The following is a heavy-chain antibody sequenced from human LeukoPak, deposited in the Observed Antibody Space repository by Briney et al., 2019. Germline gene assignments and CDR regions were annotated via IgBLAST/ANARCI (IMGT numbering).Heavy chain of an antibody. D-gene: IGHD6-19*01. CDR2: ISGDGSIT. CDR3: AREISNGWGYFDY. V-gene: IGHV3-23*01. Sequence: GGSLRLSCAPSRFTFSLYAMTWVRQAPGKGLEWVSDISGDGSITYYADSVRGRFTISRDNSNNRLYLQMNSLRAEDTAIYYCAREISNGWGYFDYWGQGSLVIVSP. CDR1: RFTFSLYA. J-gene: IGHJ4*02.